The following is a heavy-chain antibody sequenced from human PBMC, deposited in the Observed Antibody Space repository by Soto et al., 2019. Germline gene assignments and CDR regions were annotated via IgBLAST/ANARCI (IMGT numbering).Heavy chain of an antibody. D-gene: IGHD5-18*01. CDR3: PRPDAPPAESDSLDY. Sequence: SETLSLTCAVSGDSVTSNVWWSWVRQPPGKGLEWIGEAYHNGLTDYNPSLKSRVTMSVDTSKNEFSLKLTSLTAADTAIYYSPRPDAPPAESDSLDYWGQGTLVTVSS. CDR1: GDSVTSNVW. J-gene: IGHJ4*02. CDR2: AYHNGLT. V-gene: IGHV4-4*02.